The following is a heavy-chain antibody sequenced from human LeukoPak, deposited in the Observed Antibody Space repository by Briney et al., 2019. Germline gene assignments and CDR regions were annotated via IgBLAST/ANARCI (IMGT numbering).Heavy chain of an antibody. D-gene: IGHD3-9*01. J-gene: IGHJ6*03. CDR3: ARLGRVLTGYYNPGGYYYYYYMDV. Sequence: GASVKVSCKASGYTFTGYYMHWVRQAPGQGLEWMGWINPNSGGTNYAQKFQGRVTMTRDTSISTAYMELSRLRSDDTAVYYCARLGRVLTGYYNPGGYYYYYYMDVWGKGTTVTVSS. V-gene: IGHV1-2*02. CDR2: INPNSGGT. CDR1: GYTFTGYY.